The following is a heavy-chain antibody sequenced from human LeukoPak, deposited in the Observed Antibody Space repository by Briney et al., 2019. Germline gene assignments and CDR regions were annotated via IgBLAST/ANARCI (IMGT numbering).Heavy chain of an antibody. CDR3: ARHDYYGSGSYSPFDY. CDR2: IYYSGST. V-gene: IGHV4-39*01. Sequence: SETLSLTCTVSGGSISSSSYYWGWIRQPPGKGLEWIGSIYYSGSTYYNPSLKSRVTISVDTSKNQSSLKLSSVTAADTAVYYCARHDYYGSGSYSPFDYWGQGTLVTVSS. CDR1: GGSISSSSYY. D-gene: IGHD3-10*01. J-gene: IGHJ4*02.